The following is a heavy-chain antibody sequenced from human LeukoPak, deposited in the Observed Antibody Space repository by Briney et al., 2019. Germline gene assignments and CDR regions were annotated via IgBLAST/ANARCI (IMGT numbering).Heavy chain of an antibody. D-gene: IGHD3-22*01. Sequence: SVEVSCKASGGTFSSYAISWVRQAPGQGLEWMGRIIPIFGTANYAQKFQGRVTITTDESTSTAYMELSSLRSEDTAVYYCARRSYDSSGYYQFDYWGQGTLVTVSS. CDR3: ARRSYDSSGYYQFDY. CDR2: IIPIFGTA. CDR1: GGTFSSYA. J-gene: IGHJ4*02. V-gene: IGHV1-69*05.